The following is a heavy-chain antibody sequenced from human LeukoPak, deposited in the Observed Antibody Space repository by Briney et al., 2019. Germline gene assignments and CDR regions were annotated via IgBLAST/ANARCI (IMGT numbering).Heavy chain of an antibody. CDR3: ATDPYAHYDILTGSRNA. CDR1: VYTLTELS. Sequence: ASVNVSCKVSVYTLTELSMHWVRQAPGKGLEGMGGFHPEDGETIYAQRFQGRVTMTEDTSTDTAYMELSSLRSEDTAVYYCATDPYAHYDILTGSRNAWGQGTLVTVSS. V-gene: IGHV1-24*01. J-gene: IGHJ5*02. D-gene: IGHD3-9*01. CDR2: FHPEDGET.